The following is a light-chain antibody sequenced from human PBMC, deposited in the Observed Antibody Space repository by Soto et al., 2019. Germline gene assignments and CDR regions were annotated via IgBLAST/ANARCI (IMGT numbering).Light chain of an antibody. Sequence: QSVLTQPPSASGSPGQSVTISCTGSRSDVGGYNYVSWYQQHPGKAPKLIIYEVTKRPSGVPDRFSGSKSGHTASLTVSGLQSDDEADYYCTSYAGGNYCEVFGTGTRSPS. CDR2: EVT. CDR3: TSYAGGNYCEV. CDR1: RSDVGGYNY. V-gene: IGLV2-8*01. J-gene: IGLJ1*01.